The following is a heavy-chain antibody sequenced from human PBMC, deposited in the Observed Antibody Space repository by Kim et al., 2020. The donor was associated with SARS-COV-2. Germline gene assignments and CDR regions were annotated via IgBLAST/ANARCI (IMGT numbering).Heavy chain of an antibody. D-gene: IGHD6-19*01. CDR3: ATVQWLVWVGRNSELYYFDY. CDR1: GYTLTELS. CDR2: FDPEDGET. Sequence: ASVKVSCKVSGYTLTELSMHWVRQAPGKGLEWMGGFDPEDGETIYAQKFQGRVTMTEDTSTDTAYMELSSLRSEDTAVYYCATVQWLVWVGRNSELYYFDYWGQGTLVTVSS. V-gene: IGHV1-24*01. J-gene: IGHJ4*02.